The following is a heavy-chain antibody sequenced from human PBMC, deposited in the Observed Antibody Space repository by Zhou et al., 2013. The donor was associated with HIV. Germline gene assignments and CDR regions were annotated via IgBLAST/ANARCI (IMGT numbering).Heavy chain of an antibody. CDR3: ARDKKNCSGGSCYPYYFDY. Sequence: QVQLVQSGAEVKKPGSSVKVSCKASGGTFSSYAISWVRQAPGQGLEWMGRIIPILGIANYAQKFQGRVTITADKSTSTAYMELSSLRSEDTAVYYCARDKKNCSGGSCYPYYFDYWGQGTLVTVSS. J-gene: IGHJ4*02. V-gene: IGHV1-69*04. CDR1: GGTFSSYA. D-gene: IGHD2-15*01. CDR2: IIPILGIA.